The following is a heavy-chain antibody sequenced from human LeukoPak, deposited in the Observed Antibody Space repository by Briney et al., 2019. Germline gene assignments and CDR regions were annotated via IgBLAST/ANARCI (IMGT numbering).Heavy chain of an antibody. J-gene: IGHJ4*02. CDR3: ARGRGSLTY. CDR1: GGSISLYY. Sequence: PSETLSLTCTVSGGSISLYYWSWIRQPPGKGLEWIGYFYDTRSPKYNPSVERRVTISVDMSRNQFSLNLTSVTAADTAVYYCARGRGSLTYWGQGTLATVSS. V-gene: IGHV4-59*01. D-gene: IGHD3-10*01. CDR2: FYDTRSP.